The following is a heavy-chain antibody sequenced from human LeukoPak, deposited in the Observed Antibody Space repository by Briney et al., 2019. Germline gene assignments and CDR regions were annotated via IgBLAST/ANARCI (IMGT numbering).Heavy chain of an antibody. Sequence: GGSLRLSCAASGFTFSSYSMNWVRQAPGKGLEWVSYISSSSSTIYYADSVKGRFTISRDNAKNSLYLQMNSLRAEDTAVYYCARDRRYGSGSWEFRYWGQGTLVTVSS. CDR3: ARDRRYGSGSWEFRY. D-gene: IGHD3-10*01. CDR1: GFTFSSYS. V-gene: IGHV3-48*04. J-gene: IGHJ4*02. CDR2: ISSSSSTI.